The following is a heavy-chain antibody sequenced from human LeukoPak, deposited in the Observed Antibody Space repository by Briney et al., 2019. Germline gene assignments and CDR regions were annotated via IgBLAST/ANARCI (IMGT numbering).Heavy chain of an antibody. J-gene: IGHJ4*02. D-gene: IGHD3-22*01. V-gene: IGHV4-59*01. Sequence: SETLSLTCTVSGGSISSYYWSWIRQPPGKGLEWIGYIYYSGSTNYNPSLKSRVTISVDTSKNQFSLKLSSVTAADTAVYYCARSDSSGYYCFDYWGQGTLVTVSS. CDR1: GGSISSYY. CDR2: IYYSGST. CDR3: ARSDSSGYYCFDY.